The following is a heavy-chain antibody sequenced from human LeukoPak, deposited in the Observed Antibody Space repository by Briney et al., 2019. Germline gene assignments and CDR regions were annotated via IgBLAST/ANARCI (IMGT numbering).Heavy chain of an antibody. J-gene: IGHJ4*01. CDR1: GFTFSNYS. D-gene: IGHD5-18*01. CDR3: ARRATTERGHSYGLDY. V-gene: IGHV3-21*01. CDR2: TSFSGSYI. Sequence: PGGSLRLSCAASGFTFSNYSMNWVRQAPGKGLEWVSSTSFSGSYIYYADSLRGRITISRDNTKNSLYLQMNSLRAEDTAVYYCARRATTERGHSYGLDYWGQGTLVTVSS.